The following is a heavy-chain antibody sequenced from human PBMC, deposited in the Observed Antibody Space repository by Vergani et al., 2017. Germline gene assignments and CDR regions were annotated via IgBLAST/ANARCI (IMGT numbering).Heavy chain of an antibody. Sequence: EVQLVESGGGLVQPGGSLRLSCAASGFTFSSYSMNWVRQAPGKGLELVSYISSSSSTIYYADLVKGRFPISRDNAKNSLYLQMNSLRPEDTAVYYCARDYGSRRYMSSDAFDIWGQGTMVTVSS. CDR2: ISSSSSTI. CDR3: ARDYGSRRYMSSDAFDI. J-gene: IGHJ3*02. V-gene: IGHV3-48*01. CDR1: GFTFSSYS. D-gene: IGHD3-9*01.